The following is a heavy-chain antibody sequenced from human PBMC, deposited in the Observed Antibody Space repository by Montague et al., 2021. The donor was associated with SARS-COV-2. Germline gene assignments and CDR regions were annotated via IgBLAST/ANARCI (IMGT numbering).Heavy chain of an antibody. V-gene: IGHV2-5*02. D-gene: IGHD4-17*01. J-gene: IGHJ4*02. Sequence: PALGKPTQTLTLTCSFSGFSLRTSGVGVGWIRQPPGKALEWLAVIYWDDDKRYSPSLKSRLTITKDTSKNQVVLTMTNMDPVDTATYYCVHSYADYLFDXWGQGTLVSVSS. CDR3: VHSYADYLFDX. CDR2: IYWDDDK. CDR1: GFSLRTSGVG.